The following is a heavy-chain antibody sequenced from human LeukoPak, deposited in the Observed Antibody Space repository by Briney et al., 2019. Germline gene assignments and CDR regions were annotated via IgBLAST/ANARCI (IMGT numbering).Heavy chain of an antibody. J-gene: IGHJ4*02. D-gene: IGHD6-19*01. CDR3: ATKQWLAPPPDS. CDR1: GFTFSKYW. V-gene: IGHV3-74*01. Sequence: GGSLRLSCAASGFTFSKYWMLWVRQAPGKGPESVSRINTDGTVTTYADSVKGRFTVSRDNADNTMFLQMNSVRGEDTAVYYCATKQWLAPPPDSWGQGTPVTVSS. CDR2: INTDGTVT.